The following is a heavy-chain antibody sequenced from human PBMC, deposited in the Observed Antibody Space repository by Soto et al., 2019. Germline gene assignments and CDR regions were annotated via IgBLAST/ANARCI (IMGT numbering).Heavy chain of an antibody. Sequence: QVQLVQSGAEVKKPGASVKVSCKASGYTFTSYDINWVRQATGQGLEWMGWMNPNSGNTGYAQKFQGRVTMTRNTSISTAYMELSSLRSEDTAVYYCARGGGLSGSYGWYYYYYGMDVWGQGTTVTVSS. CDR1: GYTFTSYD. V-gene: IGHV1-8*01. CDR2: MNPNSGNT. J-gene: IGHJ6*02. CDR3: ARGGGLSGSYGWYYYYYGMDV. D-gene: IGHD1-26*01.